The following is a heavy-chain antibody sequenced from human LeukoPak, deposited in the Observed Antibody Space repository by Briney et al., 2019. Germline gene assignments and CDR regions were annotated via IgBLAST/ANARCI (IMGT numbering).Heavy chain of an antibody. D-gene: IGHD5-18*01. Sequence: PGASLKVSCKASGYTFTGYAMHWVRQAPGQRFEWMGWINAGNGNTKYSQKFQGRVTITTDTTASTAYMELSSPRSEDTALYYCARGRGLQLWSYFDYWGQGTLVTVSS. CDR3: ARGRGLQLWSYFDY. CDR1: GYTFTGYA. CDR2: INAGNGNT. V-gene: IGHV1-3*01. J-gene: IGHJ4*02.